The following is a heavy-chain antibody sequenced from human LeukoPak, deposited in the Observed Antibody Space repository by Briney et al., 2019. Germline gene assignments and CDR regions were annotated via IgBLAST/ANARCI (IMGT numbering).Heavy chain of an antibody. CDR2: IYYSGST. D-gene: IGHD6-6*01. J-gene: IGHJ5*02. CDR3: ARQTMNIAARPGWFDP. CDR1: GGSISSYY. V-gene: IGHV4-59*08. Sequence: PSETLSLTCTVSGGSISSYYWSWIRQPPGKGLEWIGYIYYSGSTNYNPSLKSRVIISVDTSKNQFSLKLSSVTAADTAVYYCARQTMNIAARPGWFDPWGQGTLVTVSS.